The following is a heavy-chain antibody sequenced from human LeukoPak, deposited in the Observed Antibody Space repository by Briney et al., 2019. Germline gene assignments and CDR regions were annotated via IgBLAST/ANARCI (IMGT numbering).Heavy chain of an antibody. CDR2: ITSRSTT. Sequence: GGSLRLSCAASGFIFSHYGMNWVRQAPGKGLEWVSGITSRSTTYYADSVKGRFTISRDNSKNTLYLQMNSLRAEDTAVYYCAKESGVGGYFDYWGQGTLVTVSS. J-gene: IGHJ4*02. CDR3: AKESGVGGYFDY. D-gene: IGHD3-10*01. CDR1: GFIFSHYG. V-gene: IGHV3-23*01.